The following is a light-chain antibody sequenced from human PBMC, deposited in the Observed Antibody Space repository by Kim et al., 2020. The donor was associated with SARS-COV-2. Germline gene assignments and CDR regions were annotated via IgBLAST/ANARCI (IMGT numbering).Light chain of an antibody. V-gene: IGLV2-14*03. CDR3: SSYTSSSTV. CDR1: SSDVGGYNY. CDR2: DVS. Sequence: LTQPASVSGSPGQSITISCTGTSSDVGGYNYVSWYQQHPGKAPKLMIYDVSNRPSGVSNRFSGSKSGNTASLTISGLQAEDEADYYCSSYTSSSTVFGTGTKVTVL. J-gene: IGLJ1*01.